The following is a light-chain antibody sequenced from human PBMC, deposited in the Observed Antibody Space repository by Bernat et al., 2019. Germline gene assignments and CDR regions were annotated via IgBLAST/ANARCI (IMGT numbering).Light chain of an antibody. CDR1: VLAKKY. Sequence: SYELTQPSSVSVSPGQTARITCSGDVLAKKYARWFQQKPGQAPVLVIYKDSERPSGIPERFSASSSGTAVTLTISGAQVEDEADYYCCSAADNSWVFGGGTKRTVL. CDR2: KDS. V-gene: IGLV3-27*01. J-gene: IGLJ3*02. CDR3: CSAADNSWV.